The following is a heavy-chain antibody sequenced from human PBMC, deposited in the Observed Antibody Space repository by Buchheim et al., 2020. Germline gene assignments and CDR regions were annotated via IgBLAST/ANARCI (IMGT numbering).Heavy chain of an antibody. CDR1: GFTFSSYA. V-gene: IGHV3-23*01. Sequence: EVQLLESGGGLVQPGGSLRLSCAASGFTFSSYAMSWVRQAPGKGLEWVSAISGSGGGTHYADSVKGRFTISRDNSKKTLYLPMNSLRVEDTAVYYCAKWEILGYCSSISCYADYWGQGTL. J-gene: IGHJ4*02. CDR2: ISGSGGGT. CDR3: AKWEILGYCSSISCYADY. D-gene: IGHD2-2*01.